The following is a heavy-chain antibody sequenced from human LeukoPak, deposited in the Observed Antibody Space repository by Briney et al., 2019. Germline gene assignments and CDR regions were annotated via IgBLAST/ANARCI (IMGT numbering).Heavy chain of an antibody. CDR2: ISSNGGGT. CDR1: GLTFSSSA. Sequence: GGALRLFYSASGLTFSSSAMHWVRLAPGQALEYVSAISSNGGGTYYADSVKGRFTISRDNSKNTLNLQMTSLRPDDTALYYCVSRDGYNYNYWGQGTLVTVSS. V-gene: IGHV3-64D*06. J-gene: IGHJ4*02. D-gene: IGHD5-24*01. CDR3: VSRDGYNYNY.